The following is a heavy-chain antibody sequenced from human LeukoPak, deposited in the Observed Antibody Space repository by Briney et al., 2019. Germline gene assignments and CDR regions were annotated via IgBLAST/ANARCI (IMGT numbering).Heavy chain of an antibody. CDR2: ISGSGGST. CDR1: GFTFSSYA. V-gene: IGHV3-23*01. D-gene: IGHD5-18*01. Sequence: SGGSLRLSCAASGFTFSSYAMSWVRQPPGKGLEWVSAISGSGGSTYYADSVKGRFTISRDNSKNTLYLQMNSLRAEDTAVYYCAKSSGYSYGYIDYWGQGTLVTVSS. J-gene: IGHJ4*02. CDR3: AKSSGYSYGYIDY.